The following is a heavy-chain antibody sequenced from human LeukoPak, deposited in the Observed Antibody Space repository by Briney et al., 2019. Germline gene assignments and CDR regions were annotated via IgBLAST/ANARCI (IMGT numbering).Heavy chain of an antibody. V-gene: IGHV5-51*01. Sequence: LGESLKISCKGSGYSFTSYWIGWARQMPGKGLELMGIIYPSDSDTRYSPSFQGQVTISADKSISTAYLQWSSLKASDTAMYYCARHLGIAVAGTVAPDYWGQGTLVTVSS. CDR1: GYSFTSYW. J-gene: IGHJ4*02. CDR2: IYPSDSDT. D-gene: IGHD6-19*01. CDR3: ARHLGIAVAGTVAPDY.